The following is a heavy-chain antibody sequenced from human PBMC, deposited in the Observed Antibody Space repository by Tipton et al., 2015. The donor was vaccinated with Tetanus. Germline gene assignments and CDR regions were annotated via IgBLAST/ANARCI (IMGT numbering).Heavy chain of an antibody. V-gene: IGHV4-30-2*01. CDR3: AREPAATGTSLFDY. CDR1: GDSISSAGYS. J-gene: IGHJ4*02. Sequence: GLVKPSQTLSLTCAVSGDSISSAGYSWSWIRQPPGKGLEWIGFIYHNGGTYYNPSLKSRVTISVDKSKNQFSLRLGSVTAADTAMYYCAREPAATGTSLFDYWGQGALVTVSS. D-gene: IGHD6-13*01. CDR2: IYHNGGT.